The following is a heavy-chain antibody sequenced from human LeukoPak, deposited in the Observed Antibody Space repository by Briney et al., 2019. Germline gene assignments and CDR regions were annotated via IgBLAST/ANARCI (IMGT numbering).Heavy chain of an antibody. J-gene: IGHJ4*02. CDR2: ISSSGVST. CDR1: GFTFSSYA. D-gene: IGHD2-21*01. V-gene: IGHV3-23*01. CDR3: AKVWGGYYSDS. Sequence: GGSLRLSCAASGFTFSSYAMSWVRQAPGKGLEWVSTISSSGVSTYYADSVKGRFTISRDNSKNTLYLQMNSLRAEDTAVYSCAKVWGGYYSDSWGQGTLVTVSS.